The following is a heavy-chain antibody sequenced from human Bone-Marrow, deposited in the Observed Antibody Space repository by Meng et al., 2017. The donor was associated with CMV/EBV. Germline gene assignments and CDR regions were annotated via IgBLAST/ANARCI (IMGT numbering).Heavy chain of an antibody. D-gene: IGHD3-10*01. CDR1: GFTFSSYS. Sequence: GDSLKISCAASGFTFSSYSMNWVRQAPGKGLEWMGWINPKSGGTSYAQRFQGRVSMTRDTSINTVYMELRRLRSDDTAVYFCAKSLYTNYFSTYYGLDVWGQGTTVTVSS. CDR2: INPKSGGT. J-gene: IGHJ6*02. V-gene: IGHV1-2*02. CDR3: AKSLYTNYFSTYYGLDV.